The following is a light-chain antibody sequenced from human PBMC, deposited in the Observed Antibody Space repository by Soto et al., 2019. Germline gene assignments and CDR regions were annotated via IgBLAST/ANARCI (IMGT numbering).Light chain of an antibody. CDR1: QSISSY. CDR2: KAS. Sequence: DIQMTQSPSSLSASVGDRGTITCLSSQSISSYLNWYHQKPRKAPKLMIDKASILKSGPPSRFSSRAAGTVLSITISILQPDDFASYYCQHYISYSEAFGQGTKVDIK. V-gene: IGKV1-5*03. CDR3: QHYISYSEA. J-gene: IGKJ1*01.